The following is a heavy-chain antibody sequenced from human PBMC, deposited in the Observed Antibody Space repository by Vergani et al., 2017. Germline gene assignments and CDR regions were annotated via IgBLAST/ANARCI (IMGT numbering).Heavy chain of an antibody. J-gene: IGHJ4*02. CDR3: AKIFGGDSSGFDNY. D-gene: IGHD3-22*01. CDR1: GFTFSSYG. CDR2: IRQDGSEK. Sequence: QVQLVESGGDVVQPGGSLRLSCAASGFTFSSYGIHWVRQAPGKGLEWVAFIRQDGSEKYYADSVRGRFTISRDSSKSTLYLEMNRLSVEDTAMYYCAKIFGGDSSGFDNYWGQGTLVTVSA. V-gene: IGHV3-30*02.